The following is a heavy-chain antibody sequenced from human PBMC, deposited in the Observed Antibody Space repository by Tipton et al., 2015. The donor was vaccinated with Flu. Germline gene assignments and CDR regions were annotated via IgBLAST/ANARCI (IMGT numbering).Heavy chain of an antibody. V-gene: IGHV4-38-2*02. J-gene: IGHJ5*01. CDR1: GDSITSDYY. CDR3: ARRDYSNYVSVPKNWFDS. CDR2: VSRTGST. Sequence: TLSLTCTVSGDSITSDYYWGWIRQFPGKGLEWIGTVSRTGSTIYNPSLKSRVTLSIDTSKNQFSVKMKSVTASDMAVYYCARRDYSNYVSVPKNWFDSWGQGILVTVSS. D-gene: IGHD4-11*01.